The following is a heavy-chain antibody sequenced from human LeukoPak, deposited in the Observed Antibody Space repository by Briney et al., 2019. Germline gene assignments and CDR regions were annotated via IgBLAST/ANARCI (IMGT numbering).Heavy chain of an antibody. CDR3: ARLITGTWFDP. CDR1: GGTFSSYA. J-gene: IGHJ5*02. V-gene: IGHV1-69*05. Sequence: ASVKVSCKASGGTFSSYAISWVRQAPGQGLEWMGGIIPIFGTANYAQKFQGRVTMTRDTSTSTVYMELSSPRSEDTAVYYCARLITGTWFDPWGQGTLVTVSS. CDR2: IIPIFGTA. D-gene: IGHD1-7*01.